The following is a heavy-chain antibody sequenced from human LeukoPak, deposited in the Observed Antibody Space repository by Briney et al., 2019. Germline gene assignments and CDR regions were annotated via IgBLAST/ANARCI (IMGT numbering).Heavy chain of an antibody. D-gene: IGHD5-12*01. CDR2: IYPGDSDT. J-gene: IGHJ4*02. CDR1: GYSFTSYW. Sequence: GESLKISCKSSGYSFTSYWIVWVRQMPGKGLEWMGTIYPGDSDTRYSPSFQGQVTISVDKSSSTAYLQWSSLEASDTAMYYCARRGYSGYFSDHWGQGTLVTVSS. V-gene: IGHV5-51*01. CDR3: ARRGYSGYFSDH.